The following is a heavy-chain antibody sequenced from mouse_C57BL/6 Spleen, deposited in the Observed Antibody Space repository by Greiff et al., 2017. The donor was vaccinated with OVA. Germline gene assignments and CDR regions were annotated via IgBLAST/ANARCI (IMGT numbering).Heavy chain of an antibody. CDR2: IYPSDSET. CDR3: ARRGYYGSSPGY. J-gene: IGHJ2*01. Sequence: QVQLQQPGAELVRPGSSVKLSCKASGYTFTSYWMDWVKQRPGQGLEWIGNIYPSDSETHYNQKFKDKATLTVDKSSSTAYMQLSSLTSDDSAVYYCARRGYYGSSPGYWGQGTTLTVSS. V-gene: IGHV1-61*01. D-gene: IGHD1-1*01. CDR1: GYTFTSYW.